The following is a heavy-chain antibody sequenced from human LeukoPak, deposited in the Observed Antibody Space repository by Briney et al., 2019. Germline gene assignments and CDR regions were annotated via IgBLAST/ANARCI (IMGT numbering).Heavy chain of an antibody. Sequence: PETLSLTCTVSGGSISSYYWSWIRQPPGKGLEWIGYIYYSGSTNYNPSLKSRVTISVDTSKNQFSLKLSSVTAADTAVYYCARLRIAVAGDYDAFDIWGQGTMVTVSS. D-gene: IGHD6-19*01. CDR2: IYYSGST. J-gene: IGHJ3*02. CDR1: GGSISSYY. V-gene: IGHV4-59*08. CDR3: ARLRIAVAGDYDAFDI.